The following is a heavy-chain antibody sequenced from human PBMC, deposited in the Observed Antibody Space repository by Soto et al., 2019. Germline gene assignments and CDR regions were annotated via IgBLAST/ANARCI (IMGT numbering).Heavy chain of an antibody. CDR1: DGSISNANYY. V-gene: IGHV4-31*03. CDR2: IYYTGTT. Sequence: SETLSLTCTASDGSISNANYYWRWIRHHPGKGLEWIGYIYYTGTTYYSPSLESRVAISVDTSQNQFSLKLGAVTAADTAVYFCAKHLQYDSGWPLDHWGLGTLVTVSS. J-gene: IGHJ4*02. CDR3: AKHLQYDSGWPLDH. D-gene: IGHD6-19*01.